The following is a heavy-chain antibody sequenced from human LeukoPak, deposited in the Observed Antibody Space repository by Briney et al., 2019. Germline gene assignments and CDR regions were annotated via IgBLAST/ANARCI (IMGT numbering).Heavy chain of an antibody. J-gene: IGHJ4*02. CDR3: AKLPLRYCSGGSCYERDY. CDR1: GFTFSSYA. Sequence: GGSLRLSCAASGFTFSSYAMSWVRQVPGKGLDWVSVISGSGGSTYYADSVKGRFTISRDNSKNTLYLQMNSLRAEDTAVYYCAKLPLRYCSGGSCYERDYWGQGTLVTVSS. V-gene: IGHV3-23*01. CDR2: ISGSGGST. D-gene: IGHD2-15*01.